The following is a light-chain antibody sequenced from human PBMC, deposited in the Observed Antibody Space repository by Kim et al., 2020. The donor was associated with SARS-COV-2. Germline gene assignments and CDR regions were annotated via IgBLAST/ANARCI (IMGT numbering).Light chain of an antibody. CDR2: DVT. V-gene: IGLV2-11*01. J-gene: IGLJ2*01. CDR3: CSFAGTYTPVI. Sequence: QYVTISWPGTSGDIGHYDYGSCYQQHPGEAPKLMIFDVTKRPSGVPDRFSGSKSGNTASLTISGLQADDDADYYCCSFAGTYTPVIFGGGTQLTVL. CDR1: SGDIGHYDY.